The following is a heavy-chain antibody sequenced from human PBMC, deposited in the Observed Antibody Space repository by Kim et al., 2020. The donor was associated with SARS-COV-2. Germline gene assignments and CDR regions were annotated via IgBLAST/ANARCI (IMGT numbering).Heavy chain of an antibody. CDR2: ISGSGDKT. Sequence: GGSLRLSCAASGFTFINYGMSWVRQAPGKGLEWVSGISGSGDKTTYADSVKGRFTISRDNSKNALYLQMSSLRDEDTAMYYCANVRQPDCCGQGALVTV. J-gene: IGHJ4*02. D-gene: IGHD6-13*01. CDR1: GFTFINYG. V-gene: IGHV3-23*01. CDR3: ANVRQPDC.